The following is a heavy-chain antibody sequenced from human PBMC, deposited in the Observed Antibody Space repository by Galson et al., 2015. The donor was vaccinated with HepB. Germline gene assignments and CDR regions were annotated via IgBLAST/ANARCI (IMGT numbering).Heavy chain of an antibody. CDR3: ARDWGYSSSCTFDY. CDR1: GFTFSNYW. Sequence: SLRLSCAASGFTFSNYWMSWVRQAPGKGLEWVANIKQDGSEKYYVDSVKGRFTISRDNAKNSLYLQMNSLRAEDTAVYYCARDWGYSSSCTFDYWGQGTLVTVSS. J-gene: IGHJ4*02. D-gene: IGHD6-13*01. V-gene: IGHV3-7*03. CDR2: IKQDGSEK.